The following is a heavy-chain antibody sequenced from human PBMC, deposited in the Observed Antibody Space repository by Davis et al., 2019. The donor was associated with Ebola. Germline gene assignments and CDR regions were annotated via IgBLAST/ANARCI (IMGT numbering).Heavy chain of an antibody. CDR3: ARETTVTLIDY. J-gene: IGHJ4*02. CDR2: INHNGST. D-gene: IGHD4-17*01. V-gene: IGHV4-34*01. CDR1: GGSISSYY. Sequence: SETLSLTCTVSGGSISSYYWSWIRQPPGKGLEWIGEINHNGSTNYNPSLKSRVTISVDTSKNQFSLKLSSVTAADTAVYYCARETTVTLIDYWGQGTLVTVSS.